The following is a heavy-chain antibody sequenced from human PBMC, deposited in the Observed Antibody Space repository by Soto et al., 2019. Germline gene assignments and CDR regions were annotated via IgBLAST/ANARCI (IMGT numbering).Heavy chain of an antibody. Sequence: GESLKISCKGSGYSFTRYWIGWGLQVPWKGLEWMGIIYTGDSDTRYSPSFQVQVTISADKSISTAYLQWSSLTASDTAIYYCAIRGASQWLKFWGQGTLITVSS. CDR3: AIRGASQWLKF. D-gene: IGHD6-19*01. V-gene: IGHV5-51*01. CDR1: GYSFTRYW. J-gene: IGHJ4*02. CDR2: IYTGDSDT.